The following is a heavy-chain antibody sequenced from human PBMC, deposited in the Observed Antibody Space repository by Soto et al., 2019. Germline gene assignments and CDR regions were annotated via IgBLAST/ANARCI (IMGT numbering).Heavy chain of an antibody. D-gene: IGHD6-25*01. J-gene: IGHJ3*02. CDR3: ARFFCIEAAPGAFDI. CDR1: GGSISSSSYY. Sequence: SETLSLTCTVSGGSISSSSYYWGWIRQPPGKGLEWIGSIYYSGSTYYNPSLKSRVTISVDTSKNQFSLKLSSVTAADTAVYYCARFFCIEAAPGAFDICGQGTMVTVSS. CDR2: IYYSGST. V-gene: IGHV4-39*01.